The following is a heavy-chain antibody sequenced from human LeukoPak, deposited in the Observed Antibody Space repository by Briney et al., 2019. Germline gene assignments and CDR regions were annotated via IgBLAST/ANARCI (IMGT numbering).Heavy chain of an antibody. Sequence: SVKVSCMASGYTFTGYYMHWVRQAPGQGLEWVGGIIPIFGTANYAQKFQGRVTITADESTSTAYIELSSLRSEDTAVYNGARVNGGDYYQYFDYWGQGTPVTVSS. J-gene: IGHJ4*02. V-gene: IGHV1-69*13. D-gene: IGHD2-21*01. CDR1: GYTFTGYY. CDR3: ARVNGGDYYQYFDY. CDR2: IIPIFGTA.